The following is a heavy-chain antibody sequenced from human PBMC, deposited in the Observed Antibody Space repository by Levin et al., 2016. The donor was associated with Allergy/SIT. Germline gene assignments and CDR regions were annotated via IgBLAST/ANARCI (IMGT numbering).Heavy chain of an antibody. J-gene: IGHJ6*02. V-gene: IGHV1-8*01. Sequence: WVRQAPGQGLEWMGWMHPNSGNTGYAQKFQGRVTMTRNTSISTAYMELSSLRAEDTAVYYCAKDRQPARLPEITMIVVAPAGGMDVWGQGTTVTVSS. D-gene: IGHD3-22*01. CDR3: AKDRQPARLPEITMIVVAPAGGMDV. CDR2: MHPNSGNT.